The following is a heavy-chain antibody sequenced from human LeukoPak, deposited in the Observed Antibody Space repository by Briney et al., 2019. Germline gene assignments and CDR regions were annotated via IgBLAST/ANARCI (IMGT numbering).Heavy chain of an antibody. D-gene: IGHD3-22*01. CDR2: ISYDGGNK. V-gene: IGHV3-30*18. J-gene: IGHJ4*02. Sequence: GRSLRLSCAASGFTFSSYGMHWVRQAPGKGLEWVAVISYDGGNKYYANSVKGRFTIPRDNSKNTLYLQMNSLRAEDTAVYYCAKGRNPYDSSGYYDLWGQGTLVTVSS. CDR3: AKGRNPYDSSGYYDL. CDR1: GFTFSSYG.